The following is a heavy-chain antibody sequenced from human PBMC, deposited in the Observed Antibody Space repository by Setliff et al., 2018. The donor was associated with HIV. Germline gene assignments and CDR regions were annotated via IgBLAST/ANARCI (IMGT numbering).Heavy chain of an antibody. CDR3: ASGRWGGGAGAPSYYFDS. D-gene: IGHD6-19*01. V-gene: IGHV4-30-4*01. CDR1: GASISSGDSY. J-gene: IGHJ4*02. CDR2: IYYSGST. Sequence: SETLSLTCTVSGASISSGDSYWTWIRQSPGKGLEWIGFIYYSGSTYYNPSLKSRISISLDASKSQFSLWLTSVTAADTAVYYWASGRWGGGAGAPSYYFDSWGQGTLVTVSS.